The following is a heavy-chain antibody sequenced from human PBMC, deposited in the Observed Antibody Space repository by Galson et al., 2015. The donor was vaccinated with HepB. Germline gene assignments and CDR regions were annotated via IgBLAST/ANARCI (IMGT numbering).Heavy chain of an antibody. Sequence: SLRLSCAVSGFTFSRHAFHWVRQAPGRGLEWVALISSDYTSKFYADSVMGRLTISRDSSKDTVYLQMNSLRDEDTAVYYCASDCDGSGSFYNMLGYWGQGTMVTVSS. J-gene: IGHJ4*02. CDR1: GFTFSRHA. D-gene: IGHD3-10*01. CDR2: ISSDYTSK. CDR3: ASDCDGSGSFYNMLGY. V-gene: IGHV3-30*07.